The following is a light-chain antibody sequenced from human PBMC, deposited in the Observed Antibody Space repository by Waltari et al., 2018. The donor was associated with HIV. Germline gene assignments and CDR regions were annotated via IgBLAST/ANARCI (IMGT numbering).Light chain of an antibody. CDR2: RNN. V-gene: IGLV1-47*01. CDR3: AAWDDSLSGWV. J-gene: IGLJ3*02. Sequence: QSVLTQPPSASATPGQRATISCSGSSSNYGSHYIYWYQQLPGTAPKLLIYRNNQRPSGVPDRFSGSKSGTSASLAISGLRSEDEADYSCAAWDDSLSGWVFGGGTKLTVL. CDR1: SSNYGSHY.